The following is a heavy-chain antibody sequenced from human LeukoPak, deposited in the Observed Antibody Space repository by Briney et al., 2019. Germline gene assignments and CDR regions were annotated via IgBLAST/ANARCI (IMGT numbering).Heavy chain of an antibody. CDR2: ISAYNGNT. CDR1: GYTFTSYG. V-gene: IGHV1-18*04. D-gene: IGHD3-9*01. J-gene: IGHJ4*02. Sequence: ASVKVSCKASGYTFTSYGISWVRQAPGQGLEWMGWISAYNGNTNYAQKLQGRVTMTTDTSTSPAYMELRSLRSDDTAVYYCARHSTDYDILTYHFDYWGQGTLVTVSS. CDR3: ARHSTDYDILTYHFDY.